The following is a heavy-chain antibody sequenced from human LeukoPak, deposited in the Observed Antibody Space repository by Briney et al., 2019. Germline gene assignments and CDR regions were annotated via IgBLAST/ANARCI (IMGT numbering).Heavy chain of an antibody. V-gene: IGHV3-23*01. Sequence: PGGTLRLFCAASGFTFSSHAMSWVRPAPGKGLEWVSAVNNTGGYTYYPASVKGRFTISRDNSKNTLYRQMNSLRAEDTAVYYCAKELKVAGVTKGFDYWGQGTLVTVSS. CDR2: VNNTGGYT. CDR3: AKELKVAGVTKGFDY. CDR1: GFTFSSHA. J-gene: IGHJ4*02. D-gene: IGHD1-26*01.